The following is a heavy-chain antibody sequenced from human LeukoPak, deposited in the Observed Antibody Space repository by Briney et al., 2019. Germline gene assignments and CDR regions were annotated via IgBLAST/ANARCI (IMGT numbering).Heavy chain of an antibody. D-gene: IGHD6-13*01. V-gene: IGHV5-51*01. CDR1: GYIFSNYF. Sequence: GESLQISCETSGYIFSNYFIGWVRQMPGQGPEWMGIIYPGDSETRYTPSFQGHVTISADKSISTAYLHWSSLKASDTAMYFCARPRAAAAGRPYGFDIWGQGTMVTVSS. J-gene: IGHJ3*02. CDR2: IYPGDSET. CDR3: ARPRAAAAGRPYGFDI.